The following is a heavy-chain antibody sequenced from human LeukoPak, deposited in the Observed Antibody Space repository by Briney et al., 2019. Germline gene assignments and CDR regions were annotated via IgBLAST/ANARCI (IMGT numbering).Heavy chain of an antibody. D-gene: IGHD6-19*01. V-gene: IGHV1-46*01. Sequence: ASVKVSCKASGYTFTNYYMHWVRQAPGQGLAWMGIINSSGGSTNYAQKFQGRVTMTRDTATSTVYMDLSSLRSEDTAVYYCAASGWYTPYYFDYWGQGTLVTVSS. CDR2: INSSGGST. J-gene: IGHJ4*02. CDR1: GYTFTNYY. CDR3: AASGWYTPYYFDY.